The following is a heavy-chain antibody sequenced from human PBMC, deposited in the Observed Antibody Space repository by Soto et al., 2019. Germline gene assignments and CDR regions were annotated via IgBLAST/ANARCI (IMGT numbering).Heavy chain of an antibody. V-gene: IGHV3-30*18. J-gene: IGHJ6*02. CDR2: ISYDGFIK. CDR3: AKDLKASGGHSGTLNYYYGMDV. D-gene: IGHD3-10*01. Sequence: QVQLVESGGGVVQPGRSLRLSCASSGFSFSTHGMQWVRQAPGKELEWVAIISYDGFIKYSADDVKGRFTISRDNSKNTLFLQMDSLRAEDSAVYYCAKDLKASGGHSGTLNYYYGMDVWGQGTTVIVSS. CDR1: GFSFSTHG.